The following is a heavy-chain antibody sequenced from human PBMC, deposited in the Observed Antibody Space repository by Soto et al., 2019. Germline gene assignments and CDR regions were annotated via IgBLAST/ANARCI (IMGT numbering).Heavy chain of an antibody. CDR1: GYTFRNFG. CDR2: LNTYNGNT. V-gene: IGHV1-18*01. CDR3: ARGPDPTYSDF. J-gene: IGHJ4*02. Sequence: QVQLVQSGAEVKKPGASLRVSCKASGYTFRNFGITWVRQAPGQGLEWMGWLNTYNGNTNFALKFQGRVTMTTDTSTNTAYMDLRSLTSDDTAVYYCARGPDPTYSDFWGQGTLVTVSS.